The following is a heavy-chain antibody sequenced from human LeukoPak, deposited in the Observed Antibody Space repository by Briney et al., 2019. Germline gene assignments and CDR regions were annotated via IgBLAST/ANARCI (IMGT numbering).Heavy chain of an antibody. CDR1: GGSFSGYY. D-gene: IGHD2-2*01. J-gene: IGHJ6*03. CDR3: ARVQIVVVPAAIHYYYYYMDV. Sequence: SETLSLTCAVYGGSFSGYYWSWIRQPPGKGLEWIGEINHSGSTNYNPSLKRRVTISVDPSKNQFPLKLSSVPAADTAVYYCARVQIVVVPAAIHYYYYYMDVWGKGTTVTVSS. V-gene: IGHV4-34*01. CDR2: INHSGST.